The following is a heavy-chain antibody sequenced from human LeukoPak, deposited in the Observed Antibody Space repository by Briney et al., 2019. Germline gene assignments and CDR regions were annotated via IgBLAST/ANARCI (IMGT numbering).Heavy chain of an antibody. CDR1: GGSISSYY. V-gene: IGHV4-59*08. Sequence: PSETLSLTCTVSGGSISSYYWSWIRQPPGKGLEWIGYIYYSGSTNYNPSLKSRVTISVDTSKNQFSLKLSSVTAADTAVYYCARRRGSGSYYYFDYWGQGTLVIVSS. J-gene: IGHJ4*02. D-gene: IGHD3-10*01. CDR2: IYYSGST. CDR3: ARRRGSGSYYYFDY.